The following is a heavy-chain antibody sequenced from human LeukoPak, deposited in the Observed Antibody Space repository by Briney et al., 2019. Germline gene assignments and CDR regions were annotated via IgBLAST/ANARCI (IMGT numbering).Heavy chain of an antibody. CDR3: AKTVTTQAYYWYFDL. CDR1: GFTFSIYA. J-gene: IGHJ2*01. CDR2: TGGSGQNT. V-gene: IGHV3-23*01. Sequence: PGGSLRLSCAASGFTFSIYAMSWVRQAPGKGLEWVSATGGSGQNTNYADSVKGRFTISRDNSRNTLYLDMNILRAEDTAVYYCAKTVTTQAYYWYFDLWGRGTLVTVSS. D-gene: IGHD4-17*01.